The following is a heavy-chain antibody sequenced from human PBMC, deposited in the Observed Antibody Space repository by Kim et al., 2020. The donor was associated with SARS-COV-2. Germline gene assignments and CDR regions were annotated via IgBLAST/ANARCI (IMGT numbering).Heavy chain of an antibody. D-gene: IGHD3-22*01. CDR2: ISGSGGST. V-gene: IGHV3-23*01. CDR3: AKGERITMIVVVTLFDY. Sequence: GGSLRLSCAASGFTFSSYAMSWVRQAPGKGLEWVSAISGSGGSTYYADSVKGRFTISRDNSKNTLYLQMNSLRAEDTAVYYGAKGERITMIVVVTLFDYWGQGTLVTVSS. J-gene: IGHJ4*02. CDR1: GFTFSSYA.